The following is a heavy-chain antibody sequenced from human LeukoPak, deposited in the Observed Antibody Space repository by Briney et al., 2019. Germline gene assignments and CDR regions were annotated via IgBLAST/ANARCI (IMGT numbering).Heavy chain of an antibody. V-gene: IGHV4-34*01. J-gene: IGHJ4*02. CDR2: INHSGST. D-gene: IGHD6-19*01. Sequence: SETLSLTCAVYGGSFSGYYWSWIRQPPGKGLEWIGEINHSGSTNYNPSLKSRVTISVDTSKNQFSLKLSSVTAADTAVYYCARTEIAVAGTEYFDYWGQGTLVTVSS. CDR1: GGSFSGYY. CDR3: ARTEIAVAGTEYFDY.